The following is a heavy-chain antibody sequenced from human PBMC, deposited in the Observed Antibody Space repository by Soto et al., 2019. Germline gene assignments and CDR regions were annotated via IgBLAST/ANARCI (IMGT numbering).Heavy chain of an antibody. CDR3: ARDPSYCSSTSCQPA. J-gene: IGHJ4*02. V-gene: IGHV3-21*01. D-gene: IGHD2-2*01. CDR2: ISSSSSYI. CDR1: GFTFSSYI. Sequence: GGSLRLSCAASGFTFSSYIMNWVRQAPGKGLEWVSSISSSSSYIYYADSVKGRFTISRDNAKNSLYLQMNSLRAEDAAVYYCARDPSYCSSTSCQPAWGQGPMLTLSS.